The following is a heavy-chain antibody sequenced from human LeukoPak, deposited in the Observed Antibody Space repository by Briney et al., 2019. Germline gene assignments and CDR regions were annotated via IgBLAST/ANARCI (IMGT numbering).Heavy chain of an antibody. CDR3: ARVSGSGWYYFDH. V-gene: IGHV4-59*01. CDR1: GGSSTSYF. D-gene: IGHD6-19*01. J-gene: IGHJ4*02. CDR2: IYNSGNT. Sequence: SEILSLTCTVSGGSSTSYFWSWVRQSPGKGLEWIGYIYNSGNTNYNPSLKSRVTISRDMSRNQFSLKLRSVTAADTAVYYCARVSGSGWYYFDHWGQGTLVTVSS.